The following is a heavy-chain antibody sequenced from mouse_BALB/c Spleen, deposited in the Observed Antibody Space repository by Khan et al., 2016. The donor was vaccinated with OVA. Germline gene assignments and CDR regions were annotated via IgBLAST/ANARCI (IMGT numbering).Heavy chain of an antibody. Sequence: QIQFVQSGPELKKPGETVKISCKASGYTFTDYSMHWVKQAPGKGLKWIGWINTETGEPTYADDFKGRFAFSLETSSSTAYLQINNLKDEDTAKYFCACGLKYGNFDYWGQGTTLTVSS. CDR2: INTETGEP. D-gene: IGHD2-1*01. CDR1: GYTFTDYS. J-gene: IGHJ2*01. V-gene: IGHV9-2-1*01. CDR3: ACGLKYGNFDY.